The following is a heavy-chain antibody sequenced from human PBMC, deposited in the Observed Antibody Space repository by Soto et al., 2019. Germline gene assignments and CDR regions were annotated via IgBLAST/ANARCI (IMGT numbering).Heavy chain of an antibody. J-gene: IGHJ3*02. V-gene: IGHV3-66*01. CDR3: ARAGYSYGTGAFDI. CDR2: IYSGGST. D-gene: IGHD5-18*01. CDR1: GFTVSSKY. Sequence: GGSLRLSCAASGFTVSSKYMSWVRQAPGKGLEWVSVIYSGGSTYYADSVKGRFTISRDNSKNTLYLQMNSLRAEDTAVYYCARAGYSYGTGAFDIWGQGTMVTVSS.